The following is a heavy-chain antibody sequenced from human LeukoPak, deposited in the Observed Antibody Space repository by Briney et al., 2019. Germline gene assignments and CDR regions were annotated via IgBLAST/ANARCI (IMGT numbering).Heavy chain of an antibody. CDR3: ARQGYSGHSQGAADY. D-gene: IGHD4-23*01. V-gene: IGHV1-18*01. J-gene: IGHJ4*02. Sequence: ASVKVSCKASGYTFSIYGFSWVRQAPGQGLEWVGWISAYNGNTDYAQKFQDRVTMTTDTSTSTAHMGLRSLRSDDTAVYYCARQGYSGHSQGAADYWGQGTLVTVSS. CDR1: GYTFSIYG. CDR2: ISAYNGNT.